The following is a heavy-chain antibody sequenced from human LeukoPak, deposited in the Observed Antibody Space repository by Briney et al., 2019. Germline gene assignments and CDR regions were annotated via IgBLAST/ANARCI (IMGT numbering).Heavy chain of an antibody. CDR3: ARATGGNSGY. CDR2: IYHSGST. CDR1: GGSISSSNW. Sequence: SETLCLTCAVSGGSISSSNWWSWVRQPPGKGLEWIGEIYHSGSTNYNPSLKSRVTISVDTSKNQFSLKLTSVTAADTAVYYCARATGGNSGYWGQGTLVTVSS. V-gene: IGHV4-4*02. J-gene: IGHJ4*02. D-gene: IGHD4-23*01.